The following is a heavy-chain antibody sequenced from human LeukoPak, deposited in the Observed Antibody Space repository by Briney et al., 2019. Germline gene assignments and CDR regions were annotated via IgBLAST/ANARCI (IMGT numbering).Heavy chain of an antibody. V-gene: IGHV4-59*01. CDR1: GGSISTYY. Sequence: SETLSLTCTVSGGSISTYYWNWIRQPPGKGLEWIGYIYYSGSTNYNPSLKSRVTISVDTSKKQFSLKLSSVTAADTAMYYCARGDYYYFYYMDVWGKGTTVTVSS. CDR2: IYYSGST. J-gene: IGHJ6*03. CDR3: ARGDYYYFYYMDV.